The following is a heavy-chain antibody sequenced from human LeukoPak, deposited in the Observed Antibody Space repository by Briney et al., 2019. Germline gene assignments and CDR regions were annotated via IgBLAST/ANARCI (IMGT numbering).Heavy chain of an antibody. Sequence: ASVKVSCKASGYTFTGYYMHWVRQAPGQGLEWMGWINPNSGGTNYAQKFQGRVTMTRDTSISTAYMELSRLRSEDTAVYYCASQYSSGWSNSLSGYNYWGQGTLVTVSS. V-gene: IGHV1-2*02. D-gene: IGHD6-19*01. CDR2: INPNSGGT. CDR1: GYTFTGYY. J-gene: IGHJ4*02. CDR3: ASQYSSGWSNSLSGYNY.